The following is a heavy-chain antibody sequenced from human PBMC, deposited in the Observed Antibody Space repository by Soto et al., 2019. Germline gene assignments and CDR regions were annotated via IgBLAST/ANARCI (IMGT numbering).Heavy chain of an antibody. CDR2: TRNKANSYTT. CDR3: TRTAARAVDGMDV. D-gene: IGHD6-19*01. Sequence: EVQVVETGGGLVQPGGSLRLSCAVSGFIFSDHYMDWVRQAPGKGLEWVGRTRNKANSYTTEYAASVKGRFTISRDDSKKSLYLQMNSLKTEDTAVYYCTRTAARAVDGMDVWGQGTTVTVSS. J-gene: IGHJ6*02. V-gene: IGHV3-72*01. CDR1: GFIFSDHY.